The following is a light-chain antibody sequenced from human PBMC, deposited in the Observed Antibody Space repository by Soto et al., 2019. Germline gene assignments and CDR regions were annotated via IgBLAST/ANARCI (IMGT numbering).Light chain of an antibody. Sequence: QSALTQPASVSGSPGQSITISCTGTNSVVGSYNLVSWFQQHPGKAPKLVIYEVTKRPSGVSDRFSGSKSGNTASLTISGLQAEDEADYYCFSYAGDSVYVFGTGTKVTVL. CDR1: NSVVGSYNL. V-gene: IGLV2-23*02. J-gene: IGLJ1*01. CDR2: EVT. CDR3: FSYAGDSVYV.